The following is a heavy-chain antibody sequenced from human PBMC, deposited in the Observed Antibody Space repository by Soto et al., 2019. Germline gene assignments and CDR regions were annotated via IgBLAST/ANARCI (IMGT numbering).Heavy chain of an antibody. CDR3: ARNGDSSDYRGWFDP. V-gene: IGHV3-66*01. D-gene: IGHD3-22*01. CDR2: IYSGGTT. J-gene: IGHJ5*02. Sequence: GGSLRLSCAASGFTVSSNYMSWVRQAPGKGLEWVSVIYSGGTTYYADSVKGRFTISRDNSKNTLYLQINSLRAEDTAVYYCARNGDSSDYRGWFDPWGQGT. CDR1: GFTVSSNY.